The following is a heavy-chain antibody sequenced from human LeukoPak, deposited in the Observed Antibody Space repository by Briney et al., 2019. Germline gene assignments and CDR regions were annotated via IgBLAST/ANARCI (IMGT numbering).Heavy chain of an antibody. D-gene: IGHD3-10*01. Sequence: PSETLSLTCTVSGGSISSSSYYWGWIRQPPGKGLERIGSIYYSGSTYYNPSLKSRVTISVGTSKNHLSLKLNSVTAADTAVYYCARQTYGPWYFDLWGRGTLVTVSS. CDR2: IYYSGST. CDR1: GGSISSSSYY. CDR3: ARQTYGPWYFDL. V-gene: IGHV4-39*01. J-gene: IGHJ2*01.